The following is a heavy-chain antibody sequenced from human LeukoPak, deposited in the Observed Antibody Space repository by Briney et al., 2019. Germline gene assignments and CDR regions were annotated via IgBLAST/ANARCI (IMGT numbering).Heavy chain of an antibody. D-gene: IGHD3-3*01. Sequence: GGSLRLSCAASGFTFSSYAMSWVRKAPGKGLEWVSAISGSGGSTYYADSVKGRFTISRDNSKNTLYLQMNSLRAEDTAVYYCARHGGYDFWSPIYPGAFDIWSQGTMVTVSS. CDR1: GFTFSSYA. V-gene: IGHV3-23*01. CDR2: ISGSGGST. CDR3: ARHGGYDFWSPIYPGAFDI. J-gene: IGHJ3*02.